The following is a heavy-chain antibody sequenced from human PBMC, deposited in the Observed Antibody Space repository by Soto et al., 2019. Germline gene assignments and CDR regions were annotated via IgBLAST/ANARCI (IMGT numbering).Heavy chain of an antibody. D-gene: IGHD1-26*01. CDR1: GFTFSSYA. Sequence: GGSLRLSCAASGFTFSSYAMSWVRQAPGKGLEWVSAISGSGGSTYYADSVKGRFTISRDNSKNTLYLQMNSLRAEDTAVYYCAKDLYEVGATGGNPYWGQGTLVTVSS. V-gene: IGHV3-23*01. CDR3: AKDLYEVGATGGNPY. J-gene: IGHJ4*02. CDR2: ISGSGGST.